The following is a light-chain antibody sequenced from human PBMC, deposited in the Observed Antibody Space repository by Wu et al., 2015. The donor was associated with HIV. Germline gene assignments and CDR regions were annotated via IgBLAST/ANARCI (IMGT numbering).Light chain of an antibody. CDR1: QSISSN. CDR2: GAS. CDR3: QQRGDWPGVT. J-gene: IGKJ3*01. V-gene: IGKV3-11*01. Sequence: EIVMTQSPATLSVSPGERATLSCRASQSISSNLAWYQQKPGQAPRLLIYGASNRATGIPARFSGSASGTDFTLTISSLEPEDSAVYFCQQRGDWPGVTFGPGTRVEIK.